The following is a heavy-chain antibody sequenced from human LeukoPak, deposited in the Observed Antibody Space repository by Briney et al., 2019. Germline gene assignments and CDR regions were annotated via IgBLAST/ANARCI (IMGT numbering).Heavy chain of an antibody. J-gene: IGHJ4*02. CDR3: ASAYSSTWRGYFDY. Sequence: GGSLRLSCAASGFTFSSYAMLWVRQAPGKGLESVSAISSNGGSTYYANSVRGRFTISRDNSKNTLYLQMGSLRAEDMAVYYCASAYSSTWRGYFDYWGQGTLVTVSS. CDR1: GFTFSSYA. D-gene: IGHD6-13*01. V-gene: IGHV3-64*01. CDR2: ISSNGGST.